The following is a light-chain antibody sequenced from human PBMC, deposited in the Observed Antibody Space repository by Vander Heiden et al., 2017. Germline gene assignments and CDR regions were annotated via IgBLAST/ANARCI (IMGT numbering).Light chain of an antibody. CDR2: AAS. Sequence: DIKLTTSPSSLSASVGDRVTITCRASQSISSYLNWYQQKPGKAPKLLIYAASSLQSGVPSSFSGSGSGTDFTLTISSVQPEDFATYYCQQSYSTPRTFGQGTKLEIK. CDR3: QQSYSTPRT. CDR1: QSISSY. J-gene: IGKJ2*02. V-gene: IGKV1-39*01.